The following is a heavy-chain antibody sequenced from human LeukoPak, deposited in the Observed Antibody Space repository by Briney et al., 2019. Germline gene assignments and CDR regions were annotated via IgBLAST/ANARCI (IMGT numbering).Heavy chain of an antibody. CDR2: IYPGDSDT. V-gene: IGHV5-51*01. J-gene: IGHJ5*02. Sequence: GESLKISCKASGYTFTGYWIAWVRQLPGKGLEWMGIIYPGDSDTRYSPSFQGQVTISADKSFTTVFLQWSSLKASDTAMYYCARSESGTLNWFDPWGQGTLVTVSS. CDR1: GYTFTGYW. CDR3: ARSESGTLNWFDP.